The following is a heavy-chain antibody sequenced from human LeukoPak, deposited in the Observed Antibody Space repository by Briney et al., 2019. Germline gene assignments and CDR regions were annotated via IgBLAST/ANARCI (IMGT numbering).Heavy chain of an antibody. CDR2: FSGGGGST. V-gene: IGHV3-23*01. J-gene: IGHJ4*02. CDR3: AKARVLYFYDTSGYYN. CDR1: GFTFSSYA. D-gene: IGHD3-22*01. Sequence: SGGSLRLSCAASGFTFSSYAMSWVRQAPGKGLEWVSAFSGGGGSTYYADSVKGRFTISRDNSKNMLYLQMNSLRAEDTAVYDCAKARVLYFYDTSGYYNWGQGTLVTVSS.